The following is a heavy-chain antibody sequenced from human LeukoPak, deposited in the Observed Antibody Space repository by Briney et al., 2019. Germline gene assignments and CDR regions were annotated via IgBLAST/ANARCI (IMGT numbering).Heavy chain of an antibody. CDR3: ARRDPYSGSPGAFDY. CDR1: GGSISSGSYY. V-gene: IGHV4-61*02. CDR2: IYTSGST. D-gene: IGHD5-12*01. Sequence: SETLSLTCTVSGGSISSGSYYWSWIRQPAGKGLEWIGRIYTSGSTNYNPSLKSRVTISVDTSKNQFSLKLSSVTAADTAVYYCARRDPYSGSPGAFDYWGQGTLVTVSS. J-gene: IGHJ4*02.